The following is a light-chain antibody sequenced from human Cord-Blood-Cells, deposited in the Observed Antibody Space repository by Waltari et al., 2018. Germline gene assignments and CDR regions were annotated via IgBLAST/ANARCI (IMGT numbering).Light chain of an antibody. Sequence: EIVLTQSPGTLSLSPGERATLSCRSSQSVSSSYLAWYQQKPGQAPRLLIYGASSRPTGIPDMFSGSGSGTDFTLTISRLGPEDFSLYYCQQYGSSPTFGQGTKVEIK. CDR3: QQYGSSPT. V-gene: IGKV3-20*01. CDR2: GAS. CDR1: QSVSSSY. J-gene: IGKJ1*01.